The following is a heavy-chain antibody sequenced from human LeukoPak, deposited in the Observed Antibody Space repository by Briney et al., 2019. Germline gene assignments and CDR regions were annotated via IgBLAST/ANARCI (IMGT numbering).Heavy chain of an antibody. J-gene: IGHJ4*02. CDR1: GFTFSSYG. CDR2: IWYDGSNK. CDR3: AREFGGGYGGFDY. V-gene: IGHV3-33*01. Sequence: GGSLRLSCAASGFTFSSYGMHWVRQAPGKGLEWVAVIWYDGSNKYYADSVKGRFTISRGNSKNTLYLQMNSLRAEDTAVYYCAREFGGGYGGFDYWGQGTLVTVSS. D-gene: IGHD3-16*01.